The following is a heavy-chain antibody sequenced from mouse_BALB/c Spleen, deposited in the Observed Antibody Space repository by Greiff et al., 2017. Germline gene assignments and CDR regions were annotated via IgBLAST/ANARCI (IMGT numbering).Heavy chain of an antibody. CDR2: ISSGSSTI. J-gene: IGHJ1*01. D-gene: IGHD2-10*02. CDR1: GFTFSSFG. Sequence: VQRVESGGGLVQPGGSRKLSCAASGFTFSSFGMHWVRQAPEKGLEWVAYISSGSSTIYYADTVKGRFTISRDNPKNTLFLQMTSLRSEDTAMYYCARKEYGNWYFDVWGAGRPVTVSS. CDR3: ARKEYGNWYFDV. V-gene: IGHV5-17*02.